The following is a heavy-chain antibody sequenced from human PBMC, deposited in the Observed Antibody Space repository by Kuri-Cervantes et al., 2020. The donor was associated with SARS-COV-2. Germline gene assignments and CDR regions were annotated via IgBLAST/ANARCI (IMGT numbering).Heavy chain of an antibody. Sequence: GGSLRLSCAASGFTFSSYWMHWVRQAPGKGLVWVSRINSDGSSTSYADSVKGRFTISGDNAKNSLYLQMNSLRAEDTALYYCARSRYCSSTSCPGGDYWGQGTLVNRLL. V-gene: IGHV3-74*01. CDR1: GFTFSSYW. CDR3: ARSRYCSSTSCPGGDY. J-gene: IGHJ4*02. CDR2: INSDGSST. D-gene: IGHD2-2*01.